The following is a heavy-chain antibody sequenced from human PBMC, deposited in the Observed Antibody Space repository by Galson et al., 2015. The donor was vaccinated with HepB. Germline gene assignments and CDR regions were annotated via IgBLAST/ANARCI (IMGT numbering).Heavy chain of an antibody. CDR2: ISYDGSNK. CDR1: GLTFSSYW. J-gene: IGHJ5*02. Sequence: SLRLSCAASGLTFSSYWMHWVRQAPGKGLEWVAVISYDGSNKYYADSVKGRFTISRDNSKNTLYLQMNSLRAEDTAVYYCATHLSWGQGTLVTVSS. CDR3: ATHLS. V-gene: IGHV3-30-3*01.